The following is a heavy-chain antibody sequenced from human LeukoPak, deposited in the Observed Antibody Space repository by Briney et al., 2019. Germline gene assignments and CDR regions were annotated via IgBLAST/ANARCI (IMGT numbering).Heavy chain of an antibody. J-gene: IGHJ4*02. CDR3: AKRGLGQLTYFFEN. Sequence: SETLSLTCTLSGGSISPYYWTWIRQSPGKGLDWIGYVYSTGYTYYNPSLKSRVTISLDTSKNQFSLNVDSVTPADTAVYYCAKRGLGQLTYFFENWGQGALVTVSS. CDR2: VYSTGYT. V-gene: IGHV4-59*01. D-gene: IGHD6-13*01. CDR1: GGSISPYY.